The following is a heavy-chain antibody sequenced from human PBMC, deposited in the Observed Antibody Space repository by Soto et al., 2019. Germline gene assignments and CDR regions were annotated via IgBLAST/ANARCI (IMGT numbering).Heavy chain of an antibody. Sequence: QVQLVQSGAEVKKPGSSVKVSCKASGGTFSSYAISWVRQAPGQGLEWMGGIIPIFGTANYAQKFQGRVTITADESTSTAYMELSSLRSEDTAVYYCARSYCGGDCYPSYYFDCWGQGTLVTVSS. CDR3: ARSYCGGDCYPSYYFDC. D-gene: IGHD2-21*02. CDR2: IIPIFGTA. J-gene: IGHJ4*02. V-gene: IGHV1-69*12. CDR1: GGTFSSYA.